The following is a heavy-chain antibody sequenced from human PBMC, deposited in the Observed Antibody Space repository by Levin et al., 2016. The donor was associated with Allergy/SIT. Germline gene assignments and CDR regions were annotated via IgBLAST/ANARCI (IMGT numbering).Heavy chain of an antibody. D-gene: IGHD4-11*01. CDR3: AKDLRLGDP. CDR1: GFTFSIYA. V-gene: IGHV3-23*01. CDR2: ISGSGGST. J-gene: IGHJ5*02. Sequence: GESLKISCAASGFTFSIYAMSWVRQAPGKGLEWVSAISGSGGSTYYADSVKGRFTISRDNSKNTLYLQMNSLRAEDTAVYYCAKDLRLGDPWGQGTLVTVSS.